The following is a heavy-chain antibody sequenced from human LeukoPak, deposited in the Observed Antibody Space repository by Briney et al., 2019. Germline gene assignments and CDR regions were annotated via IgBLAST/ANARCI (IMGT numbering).Heavy chain of an antibody. V-gene: IGHV4-34*01. CDR3: ASIVVVPAASDDKFDY. Sequence: PSETLSLTCAVYGGSFSGYYWSWIRQPPGKGLEWIGEINHSGSTNYNPSLKSRVTISVDTSKNQFSLKLSSMTAADTAVYYCASIVVVPAASDDKFDYWGQGTLVTVSS. J-gene: IGHJ4*02. CDR1: GGSFSGYY. D-gene: IGHD2-2*01. CDR2: INHSGST.